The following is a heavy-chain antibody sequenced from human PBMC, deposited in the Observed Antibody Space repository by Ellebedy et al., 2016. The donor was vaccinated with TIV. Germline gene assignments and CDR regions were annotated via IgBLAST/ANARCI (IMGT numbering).Heavy chain of an antibody. CDR3: AGEKYEGSYLDY. V-gene: IGHV4-34*01. CDR2: NNHSGTT. D-gene: IGHD2-2*01. J-gene: IGHJ4*01. Sequence: SETLSLTXAVSGGSFSGYYWSWIRQAPGKGLEWIGENNHSGTTNYNPALKSRVTISVDTSKNQLSLRVNSVTAADTAIYYCAGEKYEGSYLDYWGQGTQVTVSS. CDR1: GGSFSGYY.